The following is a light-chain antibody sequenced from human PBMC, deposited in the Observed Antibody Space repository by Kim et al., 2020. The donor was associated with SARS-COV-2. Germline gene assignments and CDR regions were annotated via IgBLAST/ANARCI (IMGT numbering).Light chain of an antibody. J-gene: IGKJ1*01. V-gene: IGKV3-20*01. CDR3: HQFGSSPRT. CDR2: DAS. CDR1: QSVAGSS. Sequence: SPGDRATLSCRASQSVAGSSLVWYQLKPGQAPKLLMSDASTRATGIPDRFSGSGSGTDFTLTISRLEPEDFAVYYCHQFGSSPRTFGQGTKVDIK.